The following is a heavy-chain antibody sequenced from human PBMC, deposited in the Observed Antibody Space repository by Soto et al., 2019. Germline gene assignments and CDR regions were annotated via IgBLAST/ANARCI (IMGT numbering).Heavy chain of an antibody. Sequence: ASVKVSCKASGYTFTSYGISWVRQAPGQGLEWMGWISAYNGNTNYAQKLQGRVTMTTDTSTSTAYMELRSLRSDDTAVYYCAIWFGELLYDKYYFDYWGQGTLVTVSS. CDR3: AIWFGELLYDKYYFDY. CDR1: GYTFTSYG. J-gene: IGHJ4*02. D-gene: IGHD3-10*01. V-gene: IGHV1-18*01. CDR2: ISAYNGNT.